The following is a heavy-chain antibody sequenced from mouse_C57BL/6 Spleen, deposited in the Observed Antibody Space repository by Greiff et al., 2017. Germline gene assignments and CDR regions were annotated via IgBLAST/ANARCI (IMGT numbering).Heavy chain of an antibody. CDR2: IDPSDSET. V-gene: IGHV1-52*01. CDR1: GYTFTSYW. Sequence: VQLQQPGAELVRPGSSVKLSCKASGYTFTSYWMHWVKQRPIQGLEWIGNIDPSDSETHYNQKFKDKATLTVDKSSSTAYMQLSSLTSEDSAVYYCARGRYYGTWYFDVWGTGTTVTVSS. CDR3: ARGRYYGTWYFDV. D-gene: IGHD1-1*01. J-gene: IGHJ1*03.